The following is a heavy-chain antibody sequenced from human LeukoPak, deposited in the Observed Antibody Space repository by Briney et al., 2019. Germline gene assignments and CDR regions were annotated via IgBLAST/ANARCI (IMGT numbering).Heavy chain of an antibody. CDR3: ARRVAGYYYGMDV. Sequence: SETLSLTCTVSGGSIISYYWSWIRQPPGKGLEWIGYMYYSGSTNYNPSVKSRVTISVDTSKNQFSLKLISVTAADTAVYYCARRVAGYYYGMDVWGQGTTVTVSS. CDR2: MYYSGST. V-gene: IGHV4-59*08. J-gene: IGHJ6*02. CDR1: GGSIISYY.